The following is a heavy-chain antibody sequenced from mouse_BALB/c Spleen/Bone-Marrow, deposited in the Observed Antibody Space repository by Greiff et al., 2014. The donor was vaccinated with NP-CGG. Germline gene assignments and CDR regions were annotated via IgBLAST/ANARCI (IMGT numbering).Heavy chain of an antibody. CDR1: GFTFSSFG. CDR2: ISSGSSAI. V-gene: IGHV5-17*02. J-gene: IGHJ2*01. Sequence: EVKLVESGGGLVQPGGSRKLSCAASGFTFSSFGMHWVRQAPEKGLEWVAYISSGSSAIYYADTMKGRFTISRDNPKNTLFLQMTSLRSEDTAMYYCARGNYFDYWGQGTPLTVSS. CDR3: ARGNYFDY.